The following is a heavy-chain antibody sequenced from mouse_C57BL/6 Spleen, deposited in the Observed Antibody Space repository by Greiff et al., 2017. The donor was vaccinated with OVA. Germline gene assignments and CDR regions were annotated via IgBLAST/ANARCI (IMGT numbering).Heavy chain of an antibody. Sequence: QVQLQQPGAELVKPGASVTLSCKASGYTFTSYWMHWVKQRPGQGLEWIGMIHPNSGSTNYNEKFKSKATLTVDKSSSTAYMQLSSLTSEDSAVYYCAREEITTVVDYWGQGTTLT. D-gene: IGHD1-1*01. V-gene: IGHV1-64*01. CDR3: AREEITTVVDY. CDR2: IHPNSGST. CDR1: GYTFTSYW. J-gene: IGHJ2*01.